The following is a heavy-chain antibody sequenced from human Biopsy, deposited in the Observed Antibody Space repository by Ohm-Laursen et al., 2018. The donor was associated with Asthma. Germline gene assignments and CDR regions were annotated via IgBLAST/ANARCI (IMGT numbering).Heavy chain of an antibody. CDR2: VYYTGNT. CDR1: GASITTPNY. Sequence: SDTLSLTCAVSGASITTPNYWAWIRQPPGRGLEWLGSVYYTGNTFYSSSLRSRLTMSVASSRSQFSLRRSSVTAADTAVFYCARLSLNDSLDPWGRGTLVTVSS. D-gene: IGHD1-1*01. V-gene: IGHV4-39*01. J-gene: IGHJ5*02. CDR3: ARLSLNDSLDP.